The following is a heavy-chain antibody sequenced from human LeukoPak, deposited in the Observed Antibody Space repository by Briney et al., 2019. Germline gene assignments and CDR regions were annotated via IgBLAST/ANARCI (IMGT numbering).Heavy chain of an antibody. J-gene: IGHJ6*03. CDR2: IDYSGGSS. CDR3: AKGLRYYYYMDV. V-gene: IGHV3-23*01. Sequence: PGGSLRLSCTVSGFTLSSYEMSWIRQAPGKGLEWVSSIDYSGGSSYYADSVKGRFTISRDNSKNTLYLQMNSLRAEDTAVHYCAKGLRYYYYMDVWGKGTTVTISS. CDR1: GFTLSSYE. D-gene: IGHD4-17*01.